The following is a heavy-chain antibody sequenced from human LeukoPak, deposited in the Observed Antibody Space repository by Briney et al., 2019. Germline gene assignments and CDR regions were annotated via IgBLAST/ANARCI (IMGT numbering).Heavy chain of an antibody. J-gene: IGHJ6*03. CDR3: ARVDSSGYYGYYYYYYMDV. D-gene: IGHD3-22*01. CDR2: IYYSGST. Sequence: PSETLSLTCTVSGGSISSSSYYWGWIRQPPGKGLEWIGYIYYSGSTNYNPSLKSRVTISVDTSKNQFSLKLSSVTAADTAVYYCARVDSSGYYGYYYYYYMDVWGKGTTVTISS. CDR1: GGSISSSSYY. V-gene: IGHV4-61*05.